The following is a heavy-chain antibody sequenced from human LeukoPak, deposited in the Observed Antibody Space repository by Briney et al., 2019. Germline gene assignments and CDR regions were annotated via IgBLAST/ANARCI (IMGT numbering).Heavy chain of an antibody. CDR1: GFTFSSYD. D-gene: IGHD2-21*02. Sequence: GGSLRLSCAASGFTFSSYDMSWVRQAPGKGLEWVSDISGSGGSTYYADSVKGRFTISRDNSKNTLYLQMNSLRAEDTAVYYCAKDRAIVVVTDAFDIWGQGTMVTVSS. V-gene: IGHV3-23*01. CDR3: AKDRAIVVVTDAFDI. J-gene: IGHJ3*02. CDR2: ISGSGGST.